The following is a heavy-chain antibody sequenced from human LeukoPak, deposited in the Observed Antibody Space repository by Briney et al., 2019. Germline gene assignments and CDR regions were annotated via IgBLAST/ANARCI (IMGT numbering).Heavy chain of an antibody. V-gene: IGHV3-7*01. CDR1: GFTFSSYE. CDR3: ARVGGAYYGSGSYYNSN. CDR2: IQQDGSEK. D-gene: IGHD3-10*01. Sequence: PGGSLRLSCAASGFTFSSYEMNWVRQAPGKGLEWVANIQQDGSEKYYVDSVKGRFTISRDNAKNSLYLQMNSLRAEDTAVYYCARVGGAYYGSGSYYNSNWGQGTLVTVSS. J-gene: IGHJ4*02.